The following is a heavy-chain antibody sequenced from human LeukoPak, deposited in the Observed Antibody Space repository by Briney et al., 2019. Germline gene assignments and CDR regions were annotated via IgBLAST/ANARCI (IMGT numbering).Heavy chain of an antibody. Sequence: GGSLRLSCAASGFTFDDYTMHWVRQAPGKGLEWVANIKEDGSEKYYVDSLKGRFTISRDNAKNSLYLQMDSLRAEDTAVYYCARLLKTYDYVWGSYGFDYWGQGTLVTVSS. CDR2: IKEDGSEK. CDR3: ARLLKTYDYVWGSYGFDY. CDR1: GFTFDDYT. D-gene: IGHD3-16*01. V-gene: IGHV3-7*01. J-gene: IGHJ4*02.